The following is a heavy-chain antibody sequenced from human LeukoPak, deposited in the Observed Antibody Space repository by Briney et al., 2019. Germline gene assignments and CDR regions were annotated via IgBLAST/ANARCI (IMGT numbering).Heavy chain of an antibody. V-gene: IGHV3-23*01. CDR3: AKGSGWEVSYYYYYMDV. CDR2: ISGSGGST. Sequence: PGGSLRLSCAASGFTFSSYAMSWVRQAPGKGLEWVSAISGSGGSTYYADSVKGRFTISRDNSENTLYLQMNSLRAEDTAVYYCAKGSGWEVSYYYYYMDVWGKGTTVTISS. CDR1: GFTFSSYA. J-gene: IGHJ6*03. D-gene: IGHD1-26*01.